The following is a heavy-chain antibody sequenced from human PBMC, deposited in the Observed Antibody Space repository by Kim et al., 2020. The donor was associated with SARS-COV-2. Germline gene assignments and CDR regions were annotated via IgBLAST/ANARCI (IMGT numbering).Heavy chain of an antibody. J-gene: IGHJ3*02. CDR2: ISYDGSNK. D-gene: IGHD3-22*01. CDR1: GFTFSSYA. CDR3: AREGRYYYDSSGYYAFDI. Sequence: GGSLRLSCAASGFTFSSYAMHWVRQAPGKGLEWVAVISYDGSNKYYADSVKGRFTISRDNSKNTLYLQMNSLRAEDTAVYYCAREGRYYYDSSGYYAFDIWGQGTMVTVSS. V-gene: IGHV3-30*04.